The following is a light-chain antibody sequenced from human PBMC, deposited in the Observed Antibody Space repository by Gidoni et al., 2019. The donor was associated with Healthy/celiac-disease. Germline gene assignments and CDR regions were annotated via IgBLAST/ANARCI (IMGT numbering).Light chain of an antibody. Sequence: SCELTQPLSVSVALGQTARITCGGNNIGSKNVHWYQQKPGQAPVLVIYRDSNRPSGIPERFSGSNSGNTATLTISRAQAGDEADYYCQVWDSSTANWVFGGGTKLTVL. V-gene: IGLV3-9*01. CDR3: QVWDSSTANWV. CDR1: NIGSKN. CDR2: RDS. J-gene: IGLJ3*02.